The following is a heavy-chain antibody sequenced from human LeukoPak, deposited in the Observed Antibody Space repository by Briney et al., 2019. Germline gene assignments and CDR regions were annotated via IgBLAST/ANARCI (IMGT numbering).Heavy chain of an antibody. CDR3: ARKLGMMGGSFDY. CDR1: GYTFTGYY. D-gene: IGHD3-16*01. CDR2: INPNSGGT. J-gene: IGHJ4*02. Sequence: ASVKVSCKASGYTFTGYYKHWVRQAPGQGLEWMGRINPNSGGTNYAQKFQGRVTMTRDTSISTAYMELSRLRSDDTAVYYCARKLGMMGGSFDYWGQGTLVTVSS. V-gene: IGHV1-2*06.